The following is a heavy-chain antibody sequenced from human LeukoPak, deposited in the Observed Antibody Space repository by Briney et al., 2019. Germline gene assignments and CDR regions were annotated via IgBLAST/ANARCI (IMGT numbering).Heavy chain of an antibody. V-gene: IGHV4-61*02. CDR3: ARRYYYDSSGYYYPFDY. D-gene: IGHD3-22*01. CDR2: IYTGGST. CDR1: GGSISSGSYY. Sequence: SETLSLTCTVSGGSISSGSYYWSWIRQPAGKGLEWIGRIYTGGSTNYNPSLKSRVTISVDTSKNQFSLKLSSVTAADTAVYYCARRYYYDSSGYYYPFDYWGQGTLVTVSS. J-gene: IGHJ4*02.